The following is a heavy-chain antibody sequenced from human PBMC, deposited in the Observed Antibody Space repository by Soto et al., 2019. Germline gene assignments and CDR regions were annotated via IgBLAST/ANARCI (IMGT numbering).Heavy chain of an antibody. CDR2: TYYRSKWYN. D-gene: IGHD1-1*01. V-gene: IGHV6-1*01. Sequence: SQTLSLTCAISGESVSSNSAAWNWLRQSPSRGLEWLGRTYYRSKWYNDYAVSVKSRITINPDTSKNQFSLQLNSVTPEDTAVYYCARGTRLVYWFDPWGQGTLVTVSS. J-gene: IGHJ5*02. CDR3: ARGTRLVYWFDP. CDR1: GESVSSNSAA.